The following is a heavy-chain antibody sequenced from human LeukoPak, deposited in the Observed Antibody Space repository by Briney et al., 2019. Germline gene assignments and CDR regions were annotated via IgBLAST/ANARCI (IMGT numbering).Heavy chain of an antibody. J-gene: IGHJ3*02. CDR2: ISSSGSTI. CDR3: ARDSSRTDAFDI. CDR1: GFTLNSHE. Sequence: GGSLRLSCVASGFTLNSHEMNWVRQAPGKGLEWVSYISSSGSTIYYADSVKGRFTISRDNAKNSLYLQMNSLRAEDTAVYYCARDSSRTDAFDIWGQGTMVTVSS. V-gene: IGHV3-48*03.